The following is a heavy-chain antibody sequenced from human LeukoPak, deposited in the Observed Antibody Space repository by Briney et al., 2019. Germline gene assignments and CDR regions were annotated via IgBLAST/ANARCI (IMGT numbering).Heavy chain of an antibody. D-gene: IGHD3-22*01. CDR1: GYSFTSYW. J-gene: IGHJ4*02. CDR3: ARHRQEYYYDSSGYYLDY. Sequence: GESLKISCKGSGYSFTSYWIGWVRQMPGKGLEWMGIIYPGDSDTRYSPSFQGQVTISADKSISTAYLQWSSLKASDTAMYYCARHRQEYYYDSSGYYLDYWGQGTLVTVSS. V-gene: IGHV5-51*01. CDR2: IYPGDSDT.